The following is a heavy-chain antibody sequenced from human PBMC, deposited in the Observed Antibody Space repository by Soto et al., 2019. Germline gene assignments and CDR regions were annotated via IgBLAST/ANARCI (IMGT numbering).Heavy chain of an antibody. CDR2: IYYSGST. CDR3: ARGLSVTLFDN. Sequence: QVQLQESGPGLVKPSQTLSLTCTVSGGSISTGGYYWTWIRQHPGKGLEWIGYIYYSGSTYYNPSLKSRVTISVDTSKNQFSLKLSSVTAADTAVYFCARGLSVTLFDNWGQGTLVTVSS. CDR1: GGSISTGGYY. J-gene: IGHJ4*02. V-gene: IGHV4-31*03. D-gene: IGHD4-17*01.